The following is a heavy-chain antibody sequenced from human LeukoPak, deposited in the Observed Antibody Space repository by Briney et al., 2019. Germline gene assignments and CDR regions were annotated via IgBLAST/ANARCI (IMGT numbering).Heavy chain of an antibody. D-gene: IGHD6-19*01. CDR1: GFTFTSYW. Sequence: GGSLRLSCAASGFTFTSYWMSWVRQAPGKGLEWVANINQDGTEKYYVRSVKGRFTISRDNAKNSLYLQMNSLRAEDTAVYYCARDHSSGWYYFDYWGQGTLVTVSS. V-gene: IGHV3-7*03. J-gene: IGHJ4*02. CDR3: ARDHSSGWYYFDY. CDR2: INQDGTEK.